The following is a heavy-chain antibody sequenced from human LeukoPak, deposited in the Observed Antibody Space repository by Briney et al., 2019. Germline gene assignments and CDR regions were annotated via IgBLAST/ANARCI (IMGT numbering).Heavy chain of an antibody. Sequence: GGSLRLSCAASGFTFSSYAMSWVRQAPGKGLEWVSAIIGSGGSTYYADSVKGRFTISRDNYKHTLYLQMNSLRAEDTAVYYCAKTPSYCDFWSGYSGYFDYWGQGTLVTVSS. CDR3: AKTPSYCDFWSGYSGYFDY. CDR1: GFTFSSYA. CDR2: IIGSGGST. J-gene: IGHJ4*02. V-gene: IGHV3-23*01. D-gene: IGHD3-3*01.